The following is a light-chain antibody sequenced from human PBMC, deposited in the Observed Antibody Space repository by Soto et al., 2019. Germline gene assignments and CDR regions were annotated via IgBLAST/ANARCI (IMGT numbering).Light chain of an antibody. CDR1: QTIRSW. J-gene: IGKJ1*01. V-gene: IGKV1-5*03. Sequence: DIQMTQSPSTLSGSVGDTVTITCRASQTIRSWLAWYRQKPGKAPKLLIYKASTLKSGVPSRFSGSGSGTEFTLTISSLQPDDFATYYCQHYNSYSEAFGQGTKVDIK. CDR2: KAS. CDR3: QHYNSYSEA.